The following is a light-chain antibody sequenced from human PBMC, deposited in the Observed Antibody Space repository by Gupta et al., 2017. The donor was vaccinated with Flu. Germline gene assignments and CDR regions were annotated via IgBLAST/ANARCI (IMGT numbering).Light chain of an antibody. CDR2: AAS. Sequence: SCLSASVGDRVTITCRASQSISSYLNWYQQKPGKAPKLLIYAASSLQSGVPSRFSGSGSGTDFTLTISSRQPEDFATYYCQQSDSTPMYTFGQGTKLEIK. CDR3: QQSDSTPMYT. J-gene: IGKJ2*01. V-gene: IGKV1-39*01. CDR1: QSISSY.